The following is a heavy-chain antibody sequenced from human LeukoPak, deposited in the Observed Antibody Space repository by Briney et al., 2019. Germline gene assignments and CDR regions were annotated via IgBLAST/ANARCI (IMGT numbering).Heavy chain of an antibody. V-gene: IGHV1-24*01. D-gene: IGHD5-18*01. CDR1: GYTFTGYY. CDR2: FDPEDGET. J-gene: IGHJ6*02. Sequence: ASVKVSCKASGYTFTGYYMHWVRQAPGKGLEWMGGFDPEDGETIYAQKFQGRVTMTEDTSTDTAYMELSSLRSEDTAVYYCATRRVDTAMVSYYYYYGMDVWGQGTTVTVSS. CDR3: ATRRVDTAMVSYYYYYGMDV.